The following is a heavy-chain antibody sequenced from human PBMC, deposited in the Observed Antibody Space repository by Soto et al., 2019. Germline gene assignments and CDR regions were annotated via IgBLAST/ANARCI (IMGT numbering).Heavy chain of an antibody. CDR2: ITPFSGDV. CDR1: GNTFTYRY. J-gene: IGHJ4*02. V-gene: IGHV1-45*02. CDR3: AGGGAGSGPFTWELPDH. D-gene: IGHD1-26*01. Sequence: SVKVSCKALGNTFTYRYLHWVRQAPGQALEWMGWITPFSGDVHYAQKFQERVTIIRDRSINTAYMQMSSLRSEDTAMYFCAGGGAGSGPFTWELPDHWGQGTLVTVSS.